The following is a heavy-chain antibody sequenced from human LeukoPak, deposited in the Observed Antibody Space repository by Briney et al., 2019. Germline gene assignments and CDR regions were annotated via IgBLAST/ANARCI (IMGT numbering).Heavy chain of an antibody. V-gene: IGHV3-23*01. Sequence: PGGSLRLSCAASGFNFSSYAMSWVRQAPGKGLEWVSAISGSGGSTYYADSVKGRFTISRDNSKNTLYLQMNSLRAEDTAVYYCAKDQISGGFGPPFDYWGQGTPVTVSS. CDR1: GFNFSSYA. J-gene: IGHJ4*02. CDR2: ISGSGGST. CDR3: AKDQISGGFGPPFDY. D-gene: IGHD1-20*01.